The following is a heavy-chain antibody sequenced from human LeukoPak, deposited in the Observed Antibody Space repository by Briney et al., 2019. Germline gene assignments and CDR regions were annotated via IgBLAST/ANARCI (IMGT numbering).Heavy chain of an antibody. CDR2: ISGSGGST. CDR3: AKASVQWELIDI. CDR1: GFTFSSYG. D-gene: IGHD1-26*01. J-gene: IGHJ3*02. Sequence: GGSLRLSCAASGFTFSSYGMSWVRQAPGKGLEWVSAISGSGGSTYYADSVKGRFTISRDNSKNTLYLQMNSLRAEDTAVYYCAKASVQWELIDIWGQGTMVTVSS. V-gene: IGHV3-23*01.